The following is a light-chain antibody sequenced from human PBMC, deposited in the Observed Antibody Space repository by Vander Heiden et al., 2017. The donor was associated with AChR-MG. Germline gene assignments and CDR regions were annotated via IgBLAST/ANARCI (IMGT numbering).Light chain of an antibody. CDR1: QSISSSY. V-gene: IGKV3-20*01. CDR3: QQFGGSPPYT. J-gene: IGKJ2*01. CDR2: ASS. Sequence: EIVLTQSPGTLSLSPGERATLSCKASQSISSSYLTWYQQKPCQAPRLLIYASSSRATGIPDRFSGSGSGTDFTLTISRLEPEDFAVYYCQQFGGSPPYTFGQGTKLEIK.